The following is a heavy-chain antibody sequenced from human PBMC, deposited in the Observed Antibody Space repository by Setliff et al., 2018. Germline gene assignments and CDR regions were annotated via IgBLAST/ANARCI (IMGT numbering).Heavy chain of an antibody. CDR2: ISDSGGST. CDR1: GFTFSTYA. V-gene: IGHV3-23*01. J-gene: IGHJ4*02. D-gene: IGHD2-15*01. CDR3: AKGVLEYCSGGRCYHFDY. Sequence: GGSLRLSCAASGFTFSTYAMSWVRQAPGKGLEWVSGISDSGGSTYYADSVKGRFTISRDNSKNTVYLQMNSLRAEDTAVYYCAKGVLEYCSGGRCYHFDYWGQGTLVTVSS.